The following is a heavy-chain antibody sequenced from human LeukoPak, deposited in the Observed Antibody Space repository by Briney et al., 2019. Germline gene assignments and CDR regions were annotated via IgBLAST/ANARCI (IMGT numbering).Heavy chain of an antibody. CDR2: ITSDGGGT. Sequence: GGSLRLSCSASGFTFSYYAMDWVRQAPGKGLEYVSSITSDGGGTYYADSVKGRFTISRDNSKNTMYIQMSSLTTADTAVYSCVRNYGNCSSTSCYVFDYWGRGTLVTVSS. CDR3: VRNYGNCSSTSCYVFDY. J-gene: IGHJ4*02. CDR1: GFTFSYYA. D-gene: IGHD2-2*01. V-gene: IGHV3-64*05.